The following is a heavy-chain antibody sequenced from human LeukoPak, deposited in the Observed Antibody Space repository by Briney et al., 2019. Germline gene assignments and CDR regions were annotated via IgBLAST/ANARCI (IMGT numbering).Heavy chain of an antibody. J-gene: IGHJ4*02. V-gene: IGHV4-39*01. CDR3: ARLAYDNSGYYYFDY. CDR1: GGSISSSSYY. D-gene: IGHD3-22*01. Sequence: PSETLSHTCTVSGGSISSSSYYWGWIRQPPGKGLEWIGAMYYSGGTYYNPSLKSRVTIYVDTSRNQFSLKLNSVTAADTAVYYCARLAYDNSGYYYFDYWGQGTLVTVSS. CDR2: MYYSGGT.